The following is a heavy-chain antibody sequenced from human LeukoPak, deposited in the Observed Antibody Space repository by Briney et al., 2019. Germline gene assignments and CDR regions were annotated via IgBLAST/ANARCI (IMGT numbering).Heavy chain of an antibody. Sequence: GGSLRLSCAASGFTVSSHYISWVRQAPGKGLEWVSVIHSGGSTYHADSVKGRFTISRDSSKNTVYLQMNSMRVEDTAVYYCATYCSSTNCYKSAHYWGQGTLVTVSS. CDR3: ATYCSSTNCYKSAHY. V-gene: IGHV3-66*02. D-gene: IGHD2-2*02. CDR2: IHSGGST. J-gene: IGHJ4*02. CDR1: GFTVSSHY.